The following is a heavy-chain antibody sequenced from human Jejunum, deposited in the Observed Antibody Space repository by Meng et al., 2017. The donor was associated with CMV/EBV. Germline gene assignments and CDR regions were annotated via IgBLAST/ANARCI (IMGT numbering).Heavy chain of an antibody. V-gene: IGHV3-11*01. D-gene: IGHD6-25*01. Sequence: CAASGFTFSDYYMNWIRQAPGKGLEWVSYISSSYNTIYYRDSVKGRFTISRDHTKNSLYLQMNSLRAEDAAVYYCARDAAYYGMDVWGQGTTVTVSS. CDR1: GFTFSDYY. CDR2: ISSSYNTI. CDR3: ARDAAYYGMDV. J-gene: IGHJ6*02.